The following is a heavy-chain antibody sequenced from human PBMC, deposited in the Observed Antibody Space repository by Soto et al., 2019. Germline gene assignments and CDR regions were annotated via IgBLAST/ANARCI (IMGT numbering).Heavy chain of an antibody. J-gene: IGHJ3*02. Sequence: ASVKVSCKASGYTFTSYGISWVRQAPGQGLEWMGWISAYNGNTNYAQKLQGRVTMTTDTSTSTAYMELRSLRSDDTAVYYCARESSQCSGGSCLADAFDIWGQGTMVTVSS. D-gene: IGHD2-15*01. CDR3: ARESSQCSGGSCLADAFDI. CDR2: ISAYNGNT. CDR1: GYTFTSYG. V-gene: IGHV1-18*01.